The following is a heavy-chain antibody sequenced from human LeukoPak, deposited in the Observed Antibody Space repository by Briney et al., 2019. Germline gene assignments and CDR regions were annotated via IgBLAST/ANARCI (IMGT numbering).Heavy chain of an antibody. J-gene: IGHJ4*02. CDR1: GGSISSSSYY. CDR2: IYYSGST. D-gene: IGHD3-16*02. V-gene: IGHV4-39*07. Sequence: PSETLSLTCTVSGGSISSSSYYWGWIRQPPGKGLEWIGSIYYSGSTYYNPSLKSRVTISVDTSKNQFSLKLSSVTAADTAVYYCASLLITFGGVIVIGSFDYWGQGTLVTVSS. CDR3: ASLLITFGGVIVIGSFDY.